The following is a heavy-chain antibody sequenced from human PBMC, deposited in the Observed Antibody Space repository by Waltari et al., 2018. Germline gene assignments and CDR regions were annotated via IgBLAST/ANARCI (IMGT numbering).Heavy chain of an antibody. CDR1: GDSISRSDYY. J-gene: IGHJ5*01. CDR3: ARQRPAALVAWFDS. Sequence: QLQLQESGPGLVKPSETLSLSCTVSGDSISRSDYYWGWIRQPPGKGLEWIGSVDDSGNPYSNPSLKSRVDISTDTSKNQLSLRLTSVTAADSAVYHCARQRPAALVAWFDSWGQGTPVIVSS. CDR2: VDDSGNP. D-gene: IGHD2-2*01. V-gene: IGHV4-39*07.